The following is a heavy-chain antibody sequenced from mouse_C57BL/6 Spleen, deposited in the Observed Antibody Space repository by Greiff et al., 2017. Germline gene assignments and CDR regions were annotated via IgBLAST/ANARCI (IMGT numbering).Heavy chain of an antibody. J-gene: IGHJ1*03. CDR2: ISDGGSYT. Sequence: EVKLMESGGGLVKPGGSLKLSCAASGFTFSSYAMSWVRQTPEKRLEWVATISDGGSYTYYPDNVQGRFTISKDNAKNNLYLQMSHLKSEDTALYYCARVDGSSAYWYFDVWGTGTTVTVSS. CDR1: GFTFSSYA. V-gene: IGHV5-4*03. D-gene: IGHD1-1*01. CDR3: ARVDGSSAYWYFDV.